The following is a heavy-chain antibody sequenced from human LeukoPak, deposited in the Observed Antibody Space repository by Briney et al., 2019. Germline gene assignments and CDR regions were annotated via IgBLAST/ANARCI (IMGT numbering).Heavy chain of an antibody. V-gene: IGHV3-23*01. Sequence: GGSLRLSCAASGFTFSSYAMSWVRQAPGKGLEWVSAISGSGGSTYYADSVKGRFTISRDNSKNTLYLQMNSLRAEDTAVYYCAKVGGGYYYGSGSYDYWGQGTLVTVSS. J-gene: IGHJ4*02. CDR2: ISGSGGST. CDR3: AKVGGGYYYGSGSYDY. CDR1: GFTFSSYA. D-gene: IGHD3-10*01.